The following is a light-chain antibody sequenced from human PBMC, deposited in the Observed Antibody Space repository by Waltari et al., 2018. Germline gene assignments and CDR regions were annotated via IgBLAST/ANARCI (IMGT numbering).Light chain of an antibody. CDR2: EVS. Sequence: QSALPQPPSVSGSPGQSITISCTGTSSDVGRYNLVSWYQQHPGKAPKLMIYEVSKRTSGVSNRFSGSKSGNTASLTISGLQAEDEADYYCCSYVGSSTWVFGGGTKLTVL. J-gene: IGLJ3*02. CDR1: SSDVGRYNL. CDR3: CSYVGSSTWV. V-gene: IGLV2-23*02.